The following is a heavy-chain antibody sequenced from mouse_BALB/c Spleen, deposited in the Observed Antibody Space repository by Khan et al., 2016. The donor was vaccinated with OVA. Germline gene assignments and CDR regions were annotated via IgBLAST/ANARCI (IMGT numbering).Heavy chain of an antibody. CDR1: GYTFTDIA. CDR3: VRGSSNARFAY. Sequence: QVQLKQSGAELVRPGVSVKISCKGTGYTFTDIAMHWVKQSHAKSLEWIGVISTYYGDATNNQKFKGKATMTVDKSSSTVYLELARLTSEDTATSDAVRGSSNARFAYWGQGTMVTVSA. V-gene: IGHV1S137*01. D-gene: IGHD2-5*01. CDR2: ISTYYGDA. J-gene: IGHJ3*01.